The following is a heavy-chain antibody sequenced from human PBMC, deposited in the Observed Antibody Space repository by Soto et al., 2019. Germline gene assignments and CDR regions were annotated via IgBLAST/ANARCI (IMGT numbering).Heavy chain of an antibody. CDR2: INAGNGNT. J-gene: IGHJ6*02. Sequence: QVQLVQSGAEVKKPGASVKVSCKASGYTFTSYAMHWVRQAPGQRLEWMGWINAGNGNTKYSQKFQGRVTITRDTSASTAYMELSSLRSEDTAVYYCELIAATPPADYYYSYGMDVWGQGTTVTVSS. CDR3: ELIAATPPADYYYSYGMDV. CDR1: GYTFTSYA. D-gene: IGHD2-15*01. V-gene: IGHV1-3*01.